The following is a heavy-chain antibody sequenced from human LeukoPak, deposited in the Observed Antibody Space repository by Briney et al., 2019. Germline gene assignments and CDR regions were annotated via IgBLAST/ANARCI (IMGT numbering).Heavy chain of an antibody. D-gene: IGHD3-22*01. V-gene: IGHV3-30-3*01. CDR1: GFTFSSYA. J-gene: IGHJ4*02. CDR3: ARVNYDSSGYPYY. Sequence: GGSLRLSCAASGFTFSSYAMHWVRQAPGKGLEWVAVISYDGSNKYYADSVKGRFTISRDNSKNTLYLQMNSLRAEDTAVYYCARVNYDSSGYPYYWGQGTLVTVSS. CDR2: ISYDGSNK.